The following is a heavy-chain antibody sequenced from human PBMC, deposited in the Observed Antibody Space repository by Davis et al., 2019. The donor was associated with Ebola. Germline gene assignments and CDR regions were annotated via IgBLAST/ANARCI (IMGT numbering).Heavy chain of an antibody. CDR3: ERDRGGAARPVDAFDI. V-gene: IGHV3-21*01. Sequence: GESLKISCAASGFTFSSYSMNWVRQAPGKGLEWVSSISSSSSYIYYADSVKGRFTISRDNAKNSLYLQMNSLRAEDTAVYYCERDRGGAARPVDAFDIWGQGTMVTVSS. CDR2: ISSSSSYI. D-gene: IGHD6-6*01. J-gene: IGHJ3*02. CDR1: GFTFSSYS.